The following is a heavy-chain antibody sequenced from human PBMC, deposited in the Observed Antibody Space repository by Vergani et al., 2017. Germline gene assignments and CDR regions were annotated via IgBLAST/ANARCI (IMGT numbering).Heavy chain of an antibody. CDR2: VKFVTGAA. CDR3: ARSRGYCTSGSCRPYYFDL. CDR1: GYIFKNYY. V-gene: IGHV1-46*02. Sequence: QVPLVQSGAAVKKPGASAKVSCTASGYIFKNYYMHWLRLAPGQGFQWMGVVKFVTGAATSPQKFEGRITMTRDTSTATFYMDLSSLKYEDTAIYYCARSRGYCTSGSCRPYYFDLWGQGTLVTVSS. D-gene: IGHD2-15*01. J-gene: IGHJ4*02.